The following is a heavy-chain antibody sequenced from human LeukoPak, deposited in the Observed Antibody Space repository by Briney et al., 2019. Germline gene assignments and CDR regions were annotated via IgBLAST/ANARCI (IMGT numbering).Heavy chain of an antibody. CDR1: GGSTTSISSY. Sequence: SESLSLTCAVAGGSTTSISSYCGWIREPPGKGLQWIGRAAYGENTYYNPSVKSRVTISVDTSKSQFSLNLNSVTAADTAVYHCARHLPYYYGSGSYRKPLDYWGQGTLVTVSS. CDR2: AAYGENT. J-gene: IGHJ4*02. CDR3: ARHLPYYYGSGSYRKPLDY. V-gene: IGHV4-39*01. D-gene: IGHD3-10*01.